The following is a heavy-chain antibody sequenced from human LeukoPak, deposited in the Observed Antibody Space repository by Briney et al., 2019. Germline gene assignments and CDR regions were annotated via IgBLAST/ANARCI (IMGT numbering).Heavy chain of an antibody. J-gene: IGHJ5*02. Sequence: SETLSLTCAVYGGSFSGYYWSWIRQPPGKGLEWIGEINHSGSTNYNPSLKSRVTISVDTSKNQFSLKLSSVTAADTAVYYCAKDRDKVEPYNWFDPWGQGTLVTVSS. V-gene: IGHV4-34*01. CDR1: GGSFSGYY. CDR3: AKDRDKVEPYNWFDP. D-gene: IGHD5-12*01. CDR2: INHSGST.